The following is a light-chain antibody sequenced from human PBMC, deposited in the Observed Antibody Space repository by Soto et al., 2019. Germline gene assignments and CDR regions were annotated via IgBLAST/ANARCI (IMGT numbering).Light chain of an antibody. CDR1: QSVSNNY. J-gene: IGKJ1*01. Sequence: EVVLTQSPGTLSLSPGERATXXXXASQSVSNNYLAWYQQKPGQAPRLLIYGASSRATGIPDRFSGSGSGTDFTLTISRLEPEDFAVYYCQQYGSSGTFGQGTKVDI. V-gene: IGKV3-20*01. CDR3: QQYGSSGT. CDR2: GAS.